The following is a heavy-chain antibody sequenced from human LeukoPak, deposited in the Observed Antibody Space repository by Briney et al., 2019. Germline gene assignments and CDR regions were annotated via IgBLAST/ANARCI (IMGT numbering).Heavy chain of an antibody. CDR3: AGIGGSSGSSGFDY. V-gene: IGHV3-48*03. Sequence: PGGSLRLSCAASGFTFSSYEMNWVRQAPGKGLEWVSYISSSGSTIYYADSVKGRFTISRDNAKNSLYLQMNSLRAEDTAVYYCAGIGGSSGSSGFDYWGQGTLVTVSS. D-gene: IGHD3-10*01. CDR2: ISSSGSTI. CDR1: GFTFSSYE. J-gene: IGHJ4*02.